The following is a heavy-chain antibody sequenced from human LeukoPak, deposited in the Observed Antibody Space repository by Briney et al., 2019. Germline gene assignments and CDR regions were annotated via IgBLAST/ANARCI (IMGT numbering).Heavy chain of an antibody. CDR3: ARESGIMITFGGVIGSYYYYYYGMDV. D-gene: IGHD3-16*02. CDR2: TYYRSKWYN. Sequence: SQTLSLTCAISGGSVSSNSAAWNWIRQTPSRGLEWLGRTYYRSKWYNDYAVSVKSRITINPDTSKNQFSLQLNSVTPEDTAVYYCARESGIMITFGGVIGSYYYYYYGMDVWGQGTTVTVSS. V-gene: IGHV6-1*01. J-gene: IGHJ6*02. CDR1: GGSVSSNSAA.